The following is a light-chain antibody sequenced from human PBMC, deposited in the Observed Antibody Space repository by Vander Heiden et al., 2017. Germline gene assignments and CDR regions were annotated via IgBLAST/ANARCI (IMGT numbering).Light chain of an antibody. CDR1: SRRIGGYNE. Sequence: QSALTQPASVSGSPGQSINISCTGTSRRIGGYNEGSWYQHHPGKAPKVMIFDVSNGPSGVSNRFSGFKSGNTASLTISGLQAEDEADYYCTSYRSPNSWVFGGGTKLTVL. J-gene: IGLJ3*02. CDR3: TSYRSPNSWV. V-gene: IGLV2-14*03. CDR2: DVS.